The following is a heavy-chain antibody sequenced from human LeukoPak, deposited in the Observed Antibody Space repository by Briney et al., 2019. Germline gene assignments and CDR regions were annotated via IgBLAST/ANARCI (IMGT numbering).Heavy chain of an antibody. CDR2: IYHSGST. J-gene: IGHJ3*02. D-gene: IGHD1-14*01. CDR1: GYSFSSGSY. V-gene: IGHV4-38-2*02. CDR3: ARHEWGITNAFDI. Sequence: SETLSLTCTVSGYSFSSGSYWGWIRQPPGKGLEWIGSIYHSGSTFYNPSLKSRVTISVDTSKNQFSLKLSSVTAADTAVYYCARHEWGITNAFDIWGQGTMVAVPS.